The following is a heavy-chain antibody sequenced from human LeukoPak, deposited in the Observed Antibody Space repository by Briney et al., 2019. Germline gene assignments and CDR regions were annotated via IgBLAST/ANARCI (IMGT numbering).Heavy chain of an antibody. CDR2: ISPDGRET. V-gene: IGHV3-74*01. D-gene: IGHD3-10*01. Sequence: PGGSLRLSCVATGFTFTNHWMHWVRQAPGKGLVWVSRISPDGRETNHADSVKGRFTISRDNAKNTLYLQMNSLGAEDTAVYYCGKNAVLGSGSVVYWGQGVLVTVSA. CDR3: GKNAVLGSGSVVY. J-gene: IGHJ4*02. CDR1: GFTFTNHW.